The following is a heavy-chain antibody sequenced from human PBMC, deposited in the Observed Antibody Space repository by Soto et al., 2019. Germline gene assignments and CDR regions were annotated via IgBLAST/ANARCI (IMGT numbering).Heavy chain of an antibody. Sequence: GASVKVSCKASGYIFASCYIYWVRQAPGQGLEWMGLINPSGGGTTYAQKFQGRVTVTMDTSTSTVYMELSSLTSEDTAVYYCARGTRFVPWGQGTLVTVSS. CDR1: GYIFASCY. V-gene: IGHV1-46*03. D-gene: IGHD6-6*01. J-gene: IGHJ5*02. CDR2: INPSGGGT. CDR3: ARGTRFVP.